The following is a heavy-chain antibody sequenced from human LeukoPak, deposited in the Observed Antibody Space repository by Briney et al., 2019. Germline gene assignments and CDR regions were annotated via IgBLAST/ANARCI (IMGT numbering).Heavy chain of an antibody. J-gene: IGHJ5*02. CDR1: GGSFSGYY. CDR3: ARTSIYYDSSGYRS. Sequence: SETLSLTCAVYGGSFSGYYWSWIRQPPGKGLEWIGEINHSGSTNCTPSLKSRVTISVDTSKNQFSLKLSSVTAADTAVYYCARTSIYYDSSGYRSWGQGTLVTVSS. CDR2: INHSGST. D-gene: IGHD3-22*01. V-gene: IGHV4-34*01.